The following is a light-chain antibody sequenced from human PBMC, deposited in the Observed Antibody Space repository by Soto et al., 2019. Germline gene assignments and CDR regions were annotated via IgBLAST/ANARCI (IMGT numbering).Light chain of an antibody. CDR3: QQYYGYPLT. CDR1: EGIYSH. Sequence: AIRMTQSPSSLSASTGDRVTITCRASEGIYSHLAWYQQKPGKAPKLLIYATSTMQSGVPSRFSGSGSGTDFTLTIMYLQSEDFATYYCQQYYGYPLTFGGETTVAVK. CDR2: ATS. J-gene: IGKJ4*01. V-gene: IGKV1-8*01.